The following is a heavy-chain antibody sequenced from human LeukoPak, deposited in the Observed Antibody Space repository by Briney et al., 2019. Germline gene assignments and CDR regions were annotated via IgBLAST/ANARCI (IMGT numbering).Heavy chain of an antibody. J-gene: IGHJ4*02. CDR1: GFTFDDYA. Sequence: PRGSLRLSCAASGFTFDDYAMHWVRQAPGKGLEWVSGISWNSGSIGYADSVKGRFTISRDNAKNSLYLQMNSLRAEDTALYYCAKGLYDILTGYYAFDYWGQGTLVTVSS. CDR3: AKGLYDILTGYYAFDY. V-gene: IGHV3-9*01. CDR2: ISWNSGSI. D-gene: IGHD3-9*01.